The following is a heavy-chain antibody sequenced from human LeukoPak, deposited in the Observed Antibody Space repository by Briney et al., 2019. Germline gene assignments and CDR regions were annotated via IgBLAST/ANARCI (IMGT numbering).Heavy chain of an antibody. Sequence: GASVKVSCKASGYTFTGYYMHWVRQAPGQGLEWMGWINPNSGGTNSAQKFQGRVTMTEDTSTDTAYMELSSLRSEDTAVYYCATNSGSYYYFDYWGQGTLVTVSS. CDR3: ATNSGSYYYFDY. CDR1: GYTFTGYY. J-gene: IGHJ4*02. V-gene: IGHV1-2*02. D-gene: IGHD1-26*01. CDR2: INPNSGGT.